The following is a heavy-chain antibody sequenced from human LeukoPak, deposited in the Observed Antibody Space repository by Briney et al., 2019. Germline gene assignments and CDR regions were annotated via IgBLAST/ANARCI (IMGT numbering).Heavy chain of an antibody. Sequence: SETLSLTCSVSGGSISPYYWSWIRQPPGKGLEWIGYISYGGSTHYSPSLKSRVTISVDTSQNQFSLRLNSVTAADTAVYYCARDDVSGSYRFDYWGQGTLVAVSS. CDR3: ARDDVSGSYRFDY. D-gene: IGHD1-26*01. CDR2: ISYGGST. J-gene: IGHJ4*02. V-gene: IGHV4-59*01. CDR1: GGSISPYY.